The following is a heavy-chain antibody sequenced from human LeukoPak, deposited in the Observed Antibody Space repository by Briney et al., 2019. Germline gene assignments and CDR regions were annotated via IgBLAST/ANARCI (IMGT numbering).Heavy chain of an antibody. J-gene: IGHJ4*02. D-gene: IGHD4-17*01. Sequence: GGSLRLPCAASGFTFDDYAMHWVRQAPGKGLEWVSGISWNSGSIGYADSVKGRFTISRDNAKNSLYLQMNSLRAEDTALYYCAKDRTTVTTSDFDYWGQGTLVTVSS. CDR2: ISWNSGSI. V-gene: IGHV3-9*01. CDR3: AKDRTTVTTSDFDY. CDR1: GFTFDDYA.